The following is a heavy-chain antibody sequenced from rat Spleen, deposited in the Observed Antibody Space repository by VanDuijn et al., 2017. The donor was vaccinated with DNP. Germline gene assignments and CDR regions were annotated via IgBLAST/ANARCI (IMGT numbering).Heavy chain of an antibody. CDR1: GFSFSDYD. V-gene: IGHV5-7*01. CDR2: ISSRGGST. J-gene: IGHJ2*01. D-gene: IGHD1-11*01. Sequence: EVKLVESGGGLVQPGRSLKLSCAASGFSFSDYDMAWVRQAPPKGLEWVTAISSRGGSTYYRDSVKGRFTISRDNAKSTLYLQMDSLRSEDTATYYCARQAGATGWGQGVMVTVSS. CDR3: ARQAGATG.